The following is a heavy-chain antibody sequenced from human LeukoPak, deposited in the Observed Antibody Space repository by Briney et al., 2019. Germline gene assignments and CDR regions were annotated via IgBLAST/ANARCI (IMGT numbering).Heavy chain of an antibody. CDR2: ISSSGSTI. Sequence: PGRSLRLSCAASGFTFDDYAMHWVRQAPGKGLEWVSYISSSGSTIYYADSVKGRFTISRDNAKNSLYLQMNSLRAEDTAVYYCARELIAAAEPFDYWGQGTLVTVSS. CDR3: ARELIAAAEPFDY. V-gene: IGHV3-11*04. CDR1: GFTFDDYA. D-gene: IGHD6-13*01. J-gene: IGHJ4*02.